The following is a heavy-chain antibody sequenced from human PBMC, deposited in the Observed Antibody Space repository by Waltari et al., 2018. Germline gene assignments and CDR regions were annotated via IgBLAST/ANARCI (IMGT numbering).Heavy chain of an antibody. J-gene: IGHJ4*02. CDR3: ARRATVTPFDY. D-gene: IGHD4-17*01. CDR2: INHSGST. V-gene: IGHV4-34*01. Sequence: QVQLQQWGAGLLKPSETLSLTCAVYGGSFSGYYWSWIRQPPGKGLEWIGEINHSGSTNYKPSLKSQVTISVDTSKNQFSLKLSSVTAADTAVYYCARRATVTPFDYWGQGTLVTVSS. CDR1: GGSFSGYY.